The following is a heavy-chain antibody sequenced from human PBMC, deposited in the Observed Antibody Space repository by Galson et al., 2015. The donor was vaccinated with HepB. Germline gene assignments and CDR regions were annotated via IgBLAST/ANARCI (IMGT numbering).Heavy chain of an antibody. J-gene: IGHJ3*02. V-gene: IGHV3-48*02. CDR2: ISSSSNAI. CDR1: GFNFSSYT. CDR3: ARGTVVSSYDAFDI. Sequence: SLRLSCAVSGFNFSSYTMSWVRQAPGKGLEWVSYISSSSNAIYYADSVNGRFTISSDNAKSSLYLQMNNLRDEDTAVDNCARGTVVSSYDAFDIWGQGTKVTVSS. D-gene: IGHD4-23*01.